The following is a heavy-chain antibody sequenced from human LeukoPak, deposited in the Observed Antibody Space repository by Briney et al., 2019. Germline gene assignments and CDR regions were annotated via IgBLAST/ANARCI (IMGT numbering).Heavy chain of an antibody. J-gene: IGHJ6*03. CDR3: ARGGSGWITYYYYYMDV. V-gene: IGHV4-39*07. Sequence: SETLSLTCTVSGGSISSSSYYWGWIRQPPGKGLEWIGSIYYSGSTYYNPSLKSRVTISVDTSKNQFSLKLSSVTAADTAVYHCARGGSGWITYYYYYMDVWGKGTTVTVSS. D-gene: IGHD6-19*01. CDR1: GGSISSSSYY. CDR2: IYYSGST.